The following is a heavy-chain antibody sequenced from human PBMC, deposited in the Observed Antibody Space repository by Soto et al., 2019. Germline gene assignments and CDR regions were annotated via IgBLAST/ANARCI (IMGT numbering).Heavy chain of an antibody. D-gene: IGHD6-25*01. CDR3: ARDLEGVRVSSDVGYYYYGMDV. CDR2: IWYDGSNK. CDR1: GFTFSSYG. J-gene: IGHJ6*02. V-gene: IGHV3-33*01. Sequence: QVQLVESGGGVVQPGRSLRLSCAASGFTFSSYGMHWVRQAPGKGLEWVAVIWYDGSNKYYADSVKGRFTISRDNSKNTLYLQMNSLRAEDTAVYYCARDLEGVRVSSDVGYYYYGMDVWGQGTTVTVSS.